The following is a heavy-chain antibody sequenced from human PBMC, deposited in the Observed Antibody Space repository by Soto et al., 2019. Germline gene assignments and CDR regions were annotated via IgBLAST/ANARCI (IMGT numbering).Heavy chain of an antibody. CDR2: ISSSSSTI. V-gene: IGHV3-48*02. CDR3: ARDYGGNPGFDYYYGMDV. Sequence: GGSLRLSCAASGFTFSTYEMKWVRQAPGKGLEWVSYISSSSSTIYYADSVKGRFTISRDNAKNSLYLQMNSLRDEDTAVYYCARDYGGNPGFDYYYGMDVWGQGTTVTVSS. D-gene: IGHD4-17*01. J-gene: IGHJ6*02. CDR1: GFTFSTYE.